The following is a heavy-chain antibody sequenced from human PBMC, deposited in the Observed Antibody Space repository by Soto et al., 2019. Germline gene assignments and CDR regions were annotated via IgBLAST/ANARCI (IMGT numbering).Heavy chain of an antibody. CDR3: AGDPLDSSGLFDY. V-gene: IGHV1-18*01. CDR1: GYTFTRYV. CDR2: ISAYIGNT. J-gene: IGHJ4*02. Sequence: QVQLVKSGAEVKKPGASVKVSCKASGYTFTRYVISWVRQVPGQGREWLGWISAYIGNTNYAQQLQGRVTTTTDTTTSTAHMELRRLSSDDTAVYYSAGDPLDSSGLFDYWGQGTLVTVSS. D-gene: IGHD6-19*01.